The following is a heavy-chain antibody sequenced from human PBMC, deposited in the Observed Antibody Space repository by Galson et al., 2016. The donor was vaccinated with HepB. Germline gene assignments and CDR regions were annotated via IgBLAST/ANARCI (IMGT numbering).Heavy chain of an antibody. D-gene: IGHD4/OR15-4a*01. Sequence: QSGAEVKKPGESLKISCKASGYNFNNYRIVWVRQMPGKGLEWVGSFSPGGSFGRYHPSLQGQVTMSDDKSITTAYLQWSSLKASDTAMYYCARRDGYGAKYSYMDWLDPWGQGTLVTVSS. V-gene: IGHV5-51*01. CDR2: FSPGGSFG. CDR3: ARRDGYGAKYSYMDWLDP. CDR1: GYNFNNYR. J-gene: IGHJ5*02.